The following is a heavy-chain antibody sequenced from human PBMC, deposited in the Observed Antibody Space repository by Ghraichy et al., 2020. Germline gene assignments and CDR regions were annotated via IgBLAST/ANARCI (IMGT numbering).Heavy chain of an antibody. Sequence: GESLNISCAASGFTVSSNYMSWVRQAPGKGLEWVSVIYSGGSTYYADSVKGRFTISRDNSKNTLYLQMNSLRAEDTAVYYCARVHYYGHGAFDIWGQGTMVTVSS. CDR3: ARVHYYGHGAFDI. V-gene: IGHV3-53*01. D-gene: IGHD3-10*01. CDR1: GFTVSSNY. J-gene: IGHJ3*02. CDR2: IYSGGST.